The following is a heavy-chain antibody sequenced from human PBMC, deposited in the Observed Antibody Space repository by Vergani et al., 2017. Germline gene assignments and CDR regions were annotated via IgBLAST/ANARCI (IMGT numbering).Heavy chain of an antibody. Sequence: EVQLLESGGGLVQPGGSLRLSCAASGFTFSTYAMSWVRQAPGKGLEWVSAITGSGGKTYYADCVKGRLTISRDNSQNTLYVQMNSLRAEDTAIYYCAKDLAPGGLWGQGTLVTVSS. D-gene: IGHD3-10*01. J-gene: IGHJ4*02. V-gene: IGHV3-23*01. CDR3: AKDLAPGGL. CDR1: GFTFSTYA. CDR2: ITGSGGKT.